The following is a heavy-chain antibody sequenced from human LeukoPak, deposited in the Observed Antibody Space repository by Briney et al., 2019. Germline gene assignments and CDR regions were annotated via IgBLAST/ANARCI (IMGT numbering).Heavy chain of an antibody. J-gene: IGHJ6*02. CDR2: VNRDGSET. Sequence: GGSLRLSCAASGFALSSHWMTWVRQVPGRESEWVANVNRDGSETYYLDSVKGRFTISKDNAKNSLYLQMNSLRAEDTALYHCARNNGMDVWGQGTTVIVSS. CDR3: ARNNGMDV. V-gene: IGHV3-7*03. CDR1: GFALSSHW.